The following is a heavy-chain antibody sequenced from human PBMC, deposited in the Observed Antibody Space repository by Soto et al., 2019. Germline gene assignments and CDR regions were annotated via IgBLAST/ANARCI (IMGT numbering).Heavy chain of an antibody. J-gene: IGHJ6*02. V-gene: IGHV3-30*18. CDR1: LFTFSSYG. CDR3: AKDHDLEYYYYGMDV. Sequence: PVGSLRLSCSASLFTFSSYGMHWVLHSPFKGLEWLSVISYDGSNKYYADSVKGRFTISRDNSKNTLYLQMNSLRAEDTAVYYCAKDHDLEYYYYGMDVWGQGTTVTVSS. CDR2: ISYDGSNK. D-gene: IGHD3-16*01.